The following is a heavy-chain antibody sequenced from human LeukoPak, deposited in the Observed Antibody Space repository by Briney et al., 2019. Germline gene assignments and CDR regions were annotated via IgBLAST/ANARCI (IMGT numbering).Heavy chain of an antibody. CDR2: INTDGSST. CDR3: ARGMVVTADIDNY. V-gene: IGHV3-74*01. J-gene: IGHJ4*02. CDR1: GFTFSSYW. D-gene: IGHD2-21*02. Sequence: GGSLRLSCAASGFTFSSYWTHWVRQAPGKGLVWVSRINTDGSSTSYADSVKGRFTISRVNAKNTLYLQMNSLRAEDTAVYYCARGMVVTADIDNYWGQVTLVTVSS.